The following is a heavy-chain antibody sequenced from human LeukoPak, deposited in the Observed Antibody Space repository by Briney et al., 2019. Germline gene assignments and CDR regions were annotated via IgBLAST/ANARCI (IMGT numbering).Heavy chain of an antibody. D-gene: IGHD3-10*01. V-gene: IGHV4-34*01. CDR2: INHSGST. J-gene: IGHJ3*02. Sequence: PSETLSLTCAVYGGSFSGYYWSWIRQPPGKGLEWIGEINHSGSTNYNPSPKSRVTISVDTSKNQFSLKLSSVTAADTAVYYCARERPPYYYGSGSYRAFDIWGQGTMVTVSS. CDR3: ARERPPYYYGSGSYRAFDI. CDR1: GGSFSGYY.